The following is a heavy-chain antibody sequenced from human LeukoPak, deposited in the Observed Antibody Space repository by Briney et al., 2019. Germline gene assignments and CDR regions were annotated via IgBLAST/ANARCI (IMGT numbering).Heavy chain of an antibody. CDR2: IYYSGST. J-gene: IGHJ4*02. CDR3: ARASYDSSGPNYFDY. Sequence: PSQTLSLTCTVSGGSISSGDYYWSWIRPPPGKGLEWIGYIYYSGSTYYNPSLKSRVTISVDTSKNQFSLKLSSVTAADTAVYYCARASYDSSGPNYFDYWGQGTLVTVSS. D-gene: IGHD3-22*01. V-gene: IGHV4-30-4*01. CDR1: GGSISSGDYY.